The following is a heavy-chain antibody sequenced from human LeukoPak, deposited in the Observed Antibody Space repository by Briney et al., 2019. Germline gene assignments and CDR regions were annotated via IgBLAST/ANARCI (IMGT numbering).Heavy chain of an antibody. D-gene: IGHD3-22*01. CDR3: AKDPNYYDTNAFDT. CDR1: EFTFINAW. Sequence: PGGSLRLSCAASEFTFINAWMSWVRRAPGKGLEWVGRIKSKTDGATTDYAAPVKGRFTISRDDSKSILYLQLNSAKTEDTAVYYCAKDPNYYDTNAFDTWGQGTKVTVSS. J-gene: IGHJ3*02. CDR2: IKSKTDGATT. V-gene: IGHV3-15*01.